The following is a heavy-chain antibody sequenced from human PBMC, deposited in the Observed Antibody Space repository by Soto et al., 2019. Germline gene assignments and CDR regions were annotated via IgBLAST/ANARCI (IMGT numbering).Heavy chain of an antibody. D-gene: IGHD5-12*01. CDR2: ISYDGSNK. CDR1: GFTFSSYA. Sequence: QVQLVESGGGVVQPWRSLRLSCAASGFTFSSYAMHWVRQAPGKGLEWVAVISYDGSNKYYADSVKGRFTISKDNSKNTGDLQRNSVRAEDTAVYYCARGELPGGYGGGYFDYWGQGTLVTVSS. CDR3: ARGELPGGYGGGYFDY. V-gene: IGHV3-30-3*01. J-gene: IGHJ4*02.